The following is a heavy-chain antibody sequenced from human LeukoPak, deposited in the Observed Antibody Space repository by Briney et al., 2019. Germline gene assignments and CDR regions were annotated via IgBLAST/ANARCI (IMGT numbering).Heavy chain of an antibody. CDR2: ISGSGGST. J-gene: IGHJ4*02. D-gene: IGHD1-26*01. CDR1: GFTFSSYG. V-gene: IGHV3-23*01. Sequence: GGSLRLSCAASGFTFSSYGMSWVRQAPGKGLEWVSAISGSGGSTYYADSVKGRFTISRDNSKNTLYLQMNSLRAEDTAIYYCAKDRAWGAFAYWGQGTLVTVSS. CDR3: AKDRAWGAFAY.